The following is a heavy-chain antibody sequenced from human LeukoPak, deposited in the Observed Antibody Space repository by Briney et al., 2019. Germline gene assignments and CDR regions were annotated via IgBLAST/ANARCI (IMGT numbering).Heavy chain of an antibody. D-gene: IGHD3-22*01. V-gene: IGHV3-15*01. CDR3: TTDGYYYDSSGYYYLD. CDR1: GFTFSNAW. Sequence: GGSLRLSCAASGFTFSNAWMSWVRQAPWKGLEWVGRIKSKTDGGTTDYAAPVKGRFTISRDDSKNTLYLQMNSLKTEDTAVYYCTTDGYYYDSSGYYYLDWGQGTLVTVSS. J-gene: IGHJ4*02. CDR2: IKSKTDGGTT.